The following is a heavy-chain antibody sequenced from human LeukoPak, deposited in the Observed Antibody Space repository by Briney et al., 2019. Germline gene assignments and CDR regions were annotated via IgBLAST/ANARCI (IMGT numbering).Heavy chain of an antibody. CDR1: GFTFSSYW. Sequence: PGGSLRLSCAASGFTFSSYWMSWVRQAPGKGLEWVANIKQDGSEKYYVDSVKGRFTISRDNAKNSLYLQMNSLRAEDTAVYYCARELSSGWYGFDYWGQGTLVTVSS. V-gene: IGHV3-7*01. CDR2: IKQDGSEK. J-gene: IGHJ4*02. D-gene: IGHD6-19*01. CDR3: ARELSSGWYGFDY.